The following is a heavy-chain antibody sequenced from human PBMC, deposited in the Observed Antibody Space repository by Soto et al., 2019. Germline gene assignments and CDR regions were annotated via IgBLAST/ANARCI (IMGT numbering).Heavy chain of an antibody. J-gene: IGHJ6*02. D-gene: IGHD3-10*01. CDR3: ARDSVPYCYTSGSYYGPSTKSYGMDV. CDR1: GGSISSGGYY. CDR2: IYYSGST. V-gene: IGHV4-31*03. Sequence: PSETLSLTCTVSGGSISSGGYYWSWIRQHPGKGLEWIGYIYYSGSTYYNPSLKSRVTISVDTSKNQFSLKLSSVTAADTAVYFCARDSVPYCYTSGSYYGPSTKSYGMDVWGQGTTVTVSS.